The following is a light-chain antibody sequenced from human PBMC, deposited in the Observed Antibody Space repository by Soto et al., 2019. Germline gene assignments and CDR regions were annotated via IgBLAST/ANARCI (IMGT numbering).Light chain of an antibody. J-gene: IGKJ1*01. CDR2: GVS. V-gene: IGKV3-20*01. CDR3: QQYCSSPRT. Sequence: EIVLTQSPGTLSLSPGERATLSCRASQTITSSKLAWYQQKPGQAPKVLIYGVSSRATGVPDRFSGSRSGTDFILTISRLEAEDFAVYYCQQYCSSPRTFGQGTKVEMK. CDR1: QTITSSK.